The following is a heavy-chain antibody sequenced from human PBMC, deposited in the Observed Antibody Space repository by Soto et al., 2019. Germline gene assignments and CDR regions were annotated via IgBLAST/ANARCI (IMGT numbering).Heavy chain of an antibody. CDR2: IFSNDEK. J-gene: IGHJ5*02. V-gene: IGHV2-26*01. D-gene: IGHD4-17*01. CDR1: GFSLSNARMG. CDR3: ARIVDYGDYVHWFDP. Sequence: QVTLKESGPVLVKPTETLTLTCTVSGFSLSNARMGVSWIRQPPGKALERLAHIFSNDEKSYSTSLKSRLTISKDTSKSQVVLTMTNMDPVDTATYYCARIVDYGDYVHWFDPWGQGTLVTVSS.